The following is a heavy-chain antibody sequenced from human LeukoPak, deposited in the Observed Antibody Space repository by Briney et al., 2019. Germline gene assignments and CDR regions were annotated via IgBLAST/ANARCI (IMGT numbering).Heavy chain of an antibody. Sequence: GGSLRLSCAASGFTVSSNYMSWVRQAPGKGLEWVAVIWYDGSNKYYADSVKGRFTISRDNSKNTLYLQMNSLRAEDTAVYYCATSGPADAFDIWGQGTMVTVSS. CDR3: ATSGPADAFDI. D-gene: IGHD6-25*01. V-gene: IGHV3-33*08. J-gene: IGHJ3*02. CDR1: GFTVSSNY. CDR2: IWYDGSNK.